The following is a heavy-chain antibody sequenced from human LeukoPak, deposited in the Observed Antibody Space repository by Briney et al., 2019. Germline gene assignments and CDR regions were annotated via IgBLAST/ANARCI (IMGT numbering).Heavy chain of an antibody. CDR3: AKDPMVRGVRVPGISFDY. Sequence: PGGSLRLSCAASGFTFSSYAMSWVRQAPGKGQEWVSAISGSGGSTYYADSVKGRFTISRDNSKNTLYLQMNSLRAEDTAVYYCAKDPMVRGVRVPGISFDYWGQGTLVTVSS. V-gene: IGHV3-23*01. D-gene: IGHD3-10*01. CDR2: ISGSGGST. J-gene: IGHJ4*02. CDR1: GFTFSSYA.